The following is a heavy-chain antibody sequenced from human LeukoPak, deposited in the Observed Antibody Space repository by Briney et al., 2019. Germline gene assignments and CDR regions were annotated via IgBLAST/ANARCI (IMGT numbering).Heavy chain of an antibody. CDR2: ITNTGGVT. CDR1: GFTFSTYA. Sequence: PGGSLRLSCAASGFTFSTYAMSWVRQAPGKGLEWVSGITNTGGVTLYADSVKGRLTVSRDNSENTLYLQLNSLRAEDTAVYYCAKGGWGTVLDYWGQGTLVTVS. V-gene: IGHV3-23*05. CDR3: AKGGWGTVLDY. D-gene: IGHD3-16*01. J-gene: IGHJ4*02.